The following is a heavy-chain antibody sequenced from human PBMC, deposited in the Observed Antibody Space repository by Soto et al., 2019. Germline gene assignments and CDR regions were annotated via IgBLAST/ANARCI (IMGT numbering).Heavy chain of an antibody. V-gene: IGHV3-33*01. CDR3: ARDQGNTFGYHFDN. CDR1: GFTFSSYG. J-gene: IGHJ4*02. D-gene: IGHD5-18*01. Sequence: GGSLRLSCAASGFTFSSYGMHWVRQAPGKGLEWVAVIWYDGSNKYYADSVKGRFTISRDNSKNTLYLQMNSLRAEDTAMYYCARDQGNTFGYHFDNWGQGTLVTVSS. CDR2: IWYDGSNK.